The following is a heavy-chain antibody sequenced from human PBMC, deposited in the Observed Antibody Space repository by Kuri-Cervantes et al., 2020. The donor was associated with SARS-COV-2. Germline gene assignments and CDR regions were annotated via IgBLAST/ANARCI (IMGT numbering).Heavy chain of an antibody. J-gene: IGHJ4*02. V-gene: IGHV1-8*02. D-gene: IGHD2-21*01. Sequence: ASVKVSCKASGYTFTSYDINWARQATEQRLEWMGMIKTNSGNTLYAQKLQGRVTMTRDTSTSTVYLELSSLTSEDTAIYYCYCAPKEGFDSWGQGTLVTVSS. CDR3: YCAPKEGFDS. CDR1: GYTFTSYD. CDR2: IKTNSGNT.